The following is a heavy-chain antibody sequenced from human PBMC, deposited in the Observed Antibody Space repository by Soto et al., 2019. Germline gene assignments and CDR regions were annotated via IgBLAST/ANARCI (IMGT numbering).Heavy chain of an antibody. Sequence: QVQLVQSGAEVKKPGSSGKVSCKASGGTISSYAISWVRQAPGQGLEWLGGIIPMFDTENNAQKFQGRVTITADKSTSTAFMDLTSLRYEDTAVYYCARGHFGWSTRTYGAFDIWGQGIMVTVSS. CDR3: ARGHFGWSTRTYGAFDI. D-gene: IGHD3-9*01. CDR1: GGTISSYA. J-gene: IGHJ3*02. V-gene: IGHV1-69*06. CDR2: IIPMFDTE.